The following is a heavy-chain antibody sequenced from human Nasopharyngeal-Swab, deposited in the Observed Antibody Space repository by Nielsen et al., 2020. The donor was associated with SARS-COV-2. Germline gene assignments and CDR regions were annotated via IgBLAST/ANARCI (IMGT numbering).Heavy chain of an antibody. CDR3: ARENDYDSSGYYSDY. CDR1: GYTFTSYG. J-gene: IGHJ4*02. D-gene: IGHD3-22*01. Sequence: ASVKVSCKASGYTFTSYGISWVRQAPGQGLEWMGWISAYNGKTNYPQRFQGRVTISTDTSTSTAYMELRSLTSDDTAVYYCARENDYDSSGYYSDYWGQGTLVTVSS. V-gene: IGHV1-18*01. CDR2: ISAYNGKT.